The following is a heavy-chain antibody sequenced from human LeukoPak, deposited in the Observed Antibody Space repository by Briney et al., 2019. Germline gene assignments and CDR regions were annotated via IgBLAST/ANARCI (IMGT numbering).Heavy chain of an antibody. V-gene: IGHV3-30-3*01. D-gene: IGHD3-22*01. CDR3: ARDPPPMRTKRAGAFDI. CDR2: ISYDGSNK. J-gene: IGHJ3*02. CDR1: GFTFSSYA. Sequence: GRSLRLSCAASGFTFSSYAMRWVRQAPGKGLEWVAVISYDGSNKYYADSVKGRFTISRDNSKNTLYLQMNSLRAEDTAVYYCARDPPPMRTKRAGAFDIWGQGTMVTVSS.